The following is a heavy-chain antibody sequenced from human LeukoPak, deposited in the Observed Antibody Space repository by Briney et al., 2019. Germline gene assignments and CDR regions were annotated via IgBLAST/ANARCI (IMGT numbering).Heavy chain of an antibody. Sequence: GGSLRLSCAASGFTFSTFWMSWVRQAPGKGLERVANIKENGRQKYYVDSVKGRFTISRDNAKNSLYLQMNSLRAEDTAVYYCAREKVAAASAFELWGQGTMVTVSS. CDR2: IKENGRQK. D-gene: IGHD6-13*01. CDR3: AREKVAAASAFEL. J-gene: IGHJ3*01. V-gene: IGHV3-7*01. CDR1: GFTFSTFW.